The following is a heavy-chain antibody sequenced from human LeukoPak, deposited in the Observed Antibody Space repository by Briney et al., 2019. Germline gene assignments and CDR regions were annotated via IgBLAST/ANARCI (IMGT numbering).Heavy chain of an antibody. Sequence: SETLSLTCAVYGGAFSGYYWSWIRQPPGKGLEWIGEINHSGSTNYNPSLKSRGTISVDTSKDQFSLKLSSVTAADTAVYYCARKLRRGIDYWGREPWSPSPQ. D-gene: IGHD4-17*01. J-gene: IGHJ4*02. V-gene: IGHV4-34*01. CDR1: GGAFSGYY. CDR2: INHSGST. CDR3: ARKLRRGIDY.